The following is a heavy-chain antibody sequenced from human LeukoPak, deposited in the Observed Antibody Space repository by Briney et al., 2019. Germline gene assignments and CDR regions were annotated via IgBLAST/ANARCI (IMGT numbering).Heavy chain of an antibody. J-gene: IGHJ5*02. V-gene: IGHV1-46*01. Sequence: GASVKVSCKASGYTFTSYYMHWVRQAPGQGLEWMGIISPSGGSTSYAQKFQGRVTMTRDMSTSTVYMELSSLRSEDTAVYYCARDHRGDYRNGWFDPWGQGTLVTVSS. CDR1: GYTFTSYY. CDR2: ISPSGGST. D-gene: IGHD4-11*01. CDR3: ARDHRGDYRNGWFDP.